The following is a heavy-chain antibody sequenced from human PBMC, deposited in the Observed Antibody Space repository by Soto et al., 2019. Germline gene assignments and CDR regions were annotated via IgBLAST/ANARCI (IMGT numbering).Heavy chain of an antibody. CDR1: SYSFGSGY. Sequence: SETLSLTCALSSYSFGSGYWAWLRQSPGKGLEWFGTISQNGDSFYNPSLRSRVAMSIDASRNQFSLKLNSVTAADTAVYYCTRDLDIGHRGYGQSNVWGQGKTVTVSS. D-gene: IGHD5-12*01. CDR2: ISQNGDS. CDR3: TRDLDIGHRGYGQSNV. V-gene: IGHV4-38-2*02. J-gene: IGHJ6*02.